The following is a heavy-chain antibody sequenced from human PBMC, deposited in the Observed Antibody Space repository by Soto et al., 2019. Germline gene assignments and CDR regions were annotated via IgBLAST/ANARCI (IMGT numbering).Heavy chain of an antibody. CDR2: IRSKAYCGTT. D-gene: IGHD5-12*01. CDR3: TRVFSVDRDY. Sequence: GGSLRLSCTASGFTFGDYAMSWFRQAPGKGLEWVGFIRSKAYCGTTEYAGSVKGRFTISRDDYKSMDYLQMNSLKTEDTAVYYWTRVFSVDRDYWGQGTLVTVSS. V-gene: IGHV3-49*03. CDR1: GFTFGDYA. J-gene: IGHJ4*02.